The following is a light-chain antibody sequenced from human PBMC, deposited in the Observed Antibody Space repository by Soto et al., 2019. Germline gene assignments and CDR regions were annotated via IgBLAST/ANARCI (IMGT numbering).Light chain of an antibody. CDR3: QSYASSLDDVV. CDR2: DNS. Sequence: QSVLTQSPSVSGAPGQRVTISCTGSNSNIGAGYDVHWYQQLPGTAPKLLIYDNSNRPSGVPDRFSGSKSGTSASLAITGLQAEDEADYYCQSYASSLDDVVFGGGTKLTVL. V-gene: IGLV1-40*01. CDR1: NSNIGAGYD. J-gene: IGLJ2*01.